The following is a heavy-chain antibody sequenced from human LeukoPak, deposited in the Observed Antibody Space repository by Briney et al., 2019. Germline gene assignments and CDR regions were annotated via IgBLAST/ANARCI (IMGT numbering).Heavy chain of an antibody. V-gene: IGHV1-69*01. Sequence: SVNISCKASGGTFTSYAICWVRQPPGQGLEWVGGIIPIFGTANYAQKFQGRVTITADESTITAYMELSSLKSEDTAVYYCARITPASDYDYYYGMDVWGQGTTVTVSS. CDR1: GGTFTSYA. J-gene: IGHJ6*02. D-gene: IGHD1-14*01. CDR2: IIPIFGTA. CDR3: ARITPASDYDYYYGMDV.